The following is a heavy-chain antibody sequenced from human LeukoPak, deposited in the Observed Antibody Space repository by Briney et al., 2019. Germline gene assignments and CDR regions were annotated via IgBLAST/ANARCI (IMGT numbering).Heavy chain of an antibody. CDR1: GFTFSSSA. CDR2: ISYDGSNK. J-gene: IGHJ4*02. Sequence: GGSLRLSCAASGFTFSSSAMHWVRQAPDKGLEWVAVISYDGSNKYYADSVRGRFTISRDNSKNTLYLQMNSLRADDTAVYYCARDRDSSGWYEGFDYWGQGTLVTVSS. D-gene: IGHD6-19*01. CDR3: ARDRDSSGWYEGFDY. V-gene: IGHV3-30-3*01.